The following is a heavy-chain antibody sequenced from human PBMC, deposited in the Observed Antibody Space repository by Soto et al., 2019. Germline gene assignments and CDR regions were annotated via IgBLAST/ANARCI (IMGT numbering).Heavy chain of an antibody. Sequence: SETLSLTCTVSGGSISSGGYYWSWIRQHPGKGLEWIGYIYYSGSTNYNPSLKSRVTISVDTSKNQFSLKLSSVTAADTAVYYCARPRKEATVTPFDYWGQGTLVTVSS. CDR1: GGSISSGGYY. V-gene: IGHV4-61*08. CDR2: IYYSGST. J-gene: IGHJ4*02. D-gene: IGHD4-17*01. CDR3: ARPRKEATVTPFDY.